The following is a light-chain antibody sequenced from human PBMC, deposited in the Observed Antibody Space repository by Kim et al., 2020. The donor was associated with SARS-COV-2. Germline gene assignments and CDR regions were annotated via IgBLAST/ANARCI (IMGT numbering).Light chain of an antibody. V-gene: IGLV3-1*01. CDR3: QTWDGITAV. J-gene: IGLJ3*02. CDR1: NLGDKY. Sequence: SYELTQPPSVSVSPRQTASIPCSGDNLGDKYACWYQQKPGQSPLLVIYQDTRRPSGIPDRFSGSNSGNTATLTISGTQAMDEADYYCQTWDGITAVFGGG. CDR2: QDT.